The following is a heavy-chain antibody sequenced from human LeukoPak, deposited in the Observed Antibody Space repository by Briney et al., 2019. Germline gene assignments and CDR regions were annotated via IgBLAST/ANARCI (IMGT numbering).Heavy chain of an antibody. CDR1: GFTFSSYE. CDR3: AKDSAKKYDDY. J-gene: IGHJ4*02. CDR2: ISSSSSTI. V-gene: IGHV3-48*03. D-gene: IGHD2/OR15-2a*01. Sequence: GGSLRLSCAASGFTFSSYEMNWVRQAPGKGLEWVSYISSSSSTIYYADSVKGRFTISRDNSKNTLYLQMNGLRAEDTAVYYCAKDSAKKYDDYWGQGTLVTVSS.